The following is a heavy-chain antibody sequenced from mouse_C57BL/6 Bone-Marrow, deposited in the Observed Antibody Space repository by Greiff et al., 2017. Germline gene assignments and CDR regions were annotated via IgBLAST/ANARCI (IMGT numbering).Heavy chain of an antibody. V-gene: IGHV5-6*01. CDR3: ARRSTTVVSGAMYY. J-gene: IGHJ4*01. D-gene: IGHD1-1*01. CDR2: ISSGGSYT. Sequence: DVQLVESGGDLVKPGGSLKLSCAASGFTFSSYGMSWVSQTPDKRLEWVATISSGGSYTYYPDSVKGRFTISRDNATNTRYLQMSSLKAVDTAMYYCARRSTTVVSGAMYYWGQGTSVTVSS. CDR1: GFTFSSYG.